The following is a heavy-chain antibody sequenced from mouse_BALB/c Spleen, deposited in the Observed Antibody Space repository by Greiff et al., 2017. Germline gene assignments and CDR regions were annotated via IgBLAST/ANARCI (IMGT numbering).Heavy chain of an antibody. V-gene: IGHV1-20*02. Sequence: DVKLQESGPELVKPGASVKISCKASGYSFTGYFMNWVMQSHGKSLEWIGRINPYNGDTFYNQKFKGKATLTVDKSSSTAHMELRSLASEDSAVYYCAKEGSTMITTFDYWGQGTLVTVSA. D-gene: IGHD2-4*01. J-gene: IGHJ3*01. CDR3: AKEGSTMITTFDY. CDR1: GYSFTGYF. CDR2: INPYNGDT.